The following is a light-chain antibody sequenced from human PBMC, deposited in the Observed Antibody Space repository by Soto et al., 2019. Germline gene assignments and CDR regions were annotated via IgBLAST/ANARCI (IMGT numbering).Light chain of an antibody. J-gene: IGLJ1*01. Sequence: HCALTQPASVSGSPGESITISCTGTSSDVGGYNYVSWYQQHPGKAPKLMIYDVSNRPSGVSNRFSGSKSGNTASLAISGLQAEDEADYYCSPYTSSSTLYVFGTGTKVTVL. V-gene: IGLV2-14*01. CDR3: SPYTSSSTLYV. CDR1: SSDVGGYNY. CDR2: DVS.